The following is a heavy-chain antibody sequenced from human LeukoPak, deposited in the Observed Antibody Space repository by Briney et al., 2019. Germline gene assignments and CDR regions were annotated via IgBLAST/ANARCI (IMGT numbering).Heavy chain of an antibody. D-gene: IGHD6-6*01. CDR2: IIPIFGTA. J-gene: IGHJ5*02. V-gene: IGHV1-69*13. CDR1: GGTFSSYA. Sequence: ASVKVSCKASGGTFSSYAISWVRQAPGQGLEWMGGIIPIFGTANYAQKFQGRVTITADESTSTAYMGLSSLRSEDTAVYYCARGQQLAYNWFDPWGQGTLVTVSS. CDR3: ARGQQLAYNWFDP.